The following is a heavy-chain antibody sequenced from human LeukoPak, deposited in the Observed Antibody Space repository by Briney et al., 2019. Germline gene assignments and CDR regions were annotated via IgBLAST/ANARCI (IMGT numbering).Heavy chain of an antibody. CDR3: AREKGSSGWTSYYYYYMDV. V-gene: IGHV4-38-2*02. CDR2: FYHSGST. D-gene: IGHD6-19*01. Sequence: PSETLSLTCAVSAYSISSGYYWGWIRQPPGKGLEWIGSFYHSGSTYYNPSLKSRVTISVDTSKNQFSLKLSSVTAADTAVYYCAREKGSSGWTSYYYYYMDVWGKGTTVTVSS. CDR1: AYSISSGYY. J-gene: IGHJ6*03.